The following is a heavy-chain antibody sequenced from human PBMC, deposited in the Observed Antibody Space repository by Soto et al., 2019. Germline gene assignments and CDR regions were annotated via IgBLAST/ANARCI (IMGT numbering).Heavy chain of an antibody. J-gene: IGHJ5*02. V-gene: IGHV3-23*01. Sequence: EVQLLESGGGLVQPGGSLRLSCTASGFTFSTYAMSWVRQAPGKGLEWVSSISSGGGITYYADSVKARFTISRDNSKNTLYLQMNSLRAEDTAIYYCAKDADSSSWYAWFDPWGQGTLVTVSS. D-gene: IGHD6-13*01. CDR1: GFTFSTYA. CDR2: ISSGGGIT. CDR3: AKDADSSSWYAWFDP.